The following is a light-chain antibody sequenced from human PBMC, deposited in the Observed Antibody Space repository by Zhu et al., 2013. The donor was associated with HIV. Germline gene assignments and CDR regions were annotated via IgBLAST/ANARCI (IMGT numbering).Light chain of an antibody. V-gene: IGLV8-61*01. Sequence: QTVVTQEPSFSVSPGGTVTLTCDLSSGSVSTHYYPSWYQQTPGQAPRTLIYSTNTRSSGVPDRFSGSILGNKAALTITGAQADDEADYYCVLYMGNGLVFGGGTKLTVL. J-gene: IGLJ3*02. CDR3: VLYMGNGLV. CDR1: SGSVSTHYY. CDR2: STN.